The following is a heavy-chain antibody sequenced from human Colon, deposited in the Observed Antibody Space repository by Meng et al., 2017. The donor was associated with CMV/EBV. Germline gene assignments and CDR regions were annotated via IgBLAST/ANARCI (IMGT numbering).Heavy chain of an antibody. CDR1: GDSIRSYY. CDR2: IFSGGSP. D-gene: IGHD6-13*01. Sequence: GSLCLSCTVSGDSIRSYYWTWIRQSPGKGLEFIGHIFSGGSPNYNPSLNSRVTITQDMVKNQFSLKLTSVTAADTATYYCARDFSSYFDYWGQGILVTVSS. V-gene: IGHV4-59*01. CDR3: ARDFSSYFDY. J-gene: IGHJ4*02.